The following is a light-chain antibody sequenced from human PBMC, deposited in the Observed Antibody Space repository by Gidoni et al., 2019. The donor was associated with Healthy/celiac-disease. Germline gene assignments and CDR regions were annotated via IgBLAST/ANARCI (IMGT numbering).Light chain of an antibody. CDR3: QVWDSSSDHPHVV. V-gene: IGLV3-21*02. J-gene: IGLJ2*01. Sequence: SSVLTQPPSVSVAHGQSARITCGGNNIGSKSVHWYQRKPGQAPVLVVYDDSDRPSGIPERFSSSNSGNTATLTISRVEAGDEADYYCQVWDSSSDHPHVVFGGGTKLTVL. CDR1: NIGSKS. CDR2: DDS.